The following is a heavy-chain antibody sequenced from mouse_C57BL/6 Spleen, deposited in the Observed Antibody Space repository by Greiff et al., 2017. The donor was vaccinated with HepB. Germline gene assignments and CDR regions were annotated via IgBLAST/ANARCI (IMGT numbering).Heavy chain of an antibody. CDR2: IWTGGGT. J-gene: IGHJ4*01. D-gene: IGHD1-1*01. CDR3: ARNDYGSSYRLDYAMDY. V-gene: IGHV2-9-1*01. Sequence: QVQLQQSGPGLVAPSQSLSITCTVSGFSLTSYAISWVRQPPGKGLEWLGVIWTGGGTNYNSALKSRLSISKDNSKSQVFLKMNSLQTDDTARYYCARNDYGSSYRLDYAMDYWGQGTSVTVSS. CDR1: GFSLTSYA.